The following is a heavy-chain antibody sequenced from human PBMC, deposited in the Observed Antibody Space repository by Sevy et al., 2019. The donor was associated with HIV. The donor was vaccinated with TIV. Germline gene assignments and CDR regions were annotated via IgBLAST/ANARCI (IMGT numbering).Heavy chain of an antibody. CDR1: GFTFSSYS. CDR2: ISSSSSYI. J-gene: IGHJ4*02. Sequence: GGSLRLSCAASGFTFSSYSMNWVRQAPGKGLEWVSSISSSSSYIYYADSVKGRFTISRDNAKNSLYLQMNSLRAEDTAVYYCARDLGSSWYRGGFDYWGQRTLVTVSS. D-gene: IGHD6-13*01. V-gene: IGHV3-21*01. CDR3: ARDLGSSWYRGGFDY.